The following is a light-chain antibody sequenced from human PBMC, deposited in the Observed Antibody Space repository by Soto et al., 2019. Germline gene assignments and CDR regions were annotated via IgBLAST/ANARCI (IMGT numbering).Light chain of an antibody. V-gene: IGKV3-11*01. Sequence: IVLTQSPATLSLSPGERATLSCRASQSVSSYLAWYQQKHGQPPRLLIYDASNRPTGTPDRFSGSGAGTDFTHIISSLEPEDFAVYYCQQRFSGYSFGQGTKLEIK. CDR3: QQRFSGYS. CDR1: QSVSSY. CDR2: DAS. J-gene: IGKJ2*03.